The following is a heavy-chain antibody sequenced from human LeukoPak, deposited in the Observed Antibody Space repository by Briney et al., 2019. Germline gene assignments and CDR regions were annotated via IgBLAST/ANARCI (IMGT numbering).Heavy chain of an antibody. J-gene: IGHJ6*03. V-gene: IGHV1-18*01. CDR1: GYTFTSYG. CDR3: ARRNDFWSGYLIPTTYYYYYHMDV. CDR2: ISAYNGNT. D-gene: IGHD3-3*01. Sequence: GASVKVSCKASGYTFTSYGISWVRQAPGQGLEWMGWISAYNGNTNYAQKLQGRVTMTTDTSTSTAYMELRSLRSDDTAVYYCARRNDFWSGYLIPTTYYYYYHMDVWGKGTTVTVSS.